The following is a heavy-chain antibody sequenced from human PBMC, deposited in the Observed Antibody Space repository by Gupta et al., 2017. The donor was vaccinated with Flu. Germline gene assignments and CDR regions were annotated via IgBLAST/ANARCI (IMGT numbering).Heavy chain of an antibody. J-gene: IGHJ4*02. CDR3: ARYHSSSSAYFDD. Sequence: QVQLQESGPGLVKPSETLSLTCTVSGGSISSYYWSWIRQPPGKGLEWIGYIYNGGSTKDNPSLRSRVTSSLDTPKNHFSLRLSSGTAADPAGYYCARYHSSSSAYFDDWGQGTLVTVSS. CDR2: IYNGGST. V-gene: IGHV4-59*08. D-gene: IGHD6-6*01. CDR1: GGSISSYY.